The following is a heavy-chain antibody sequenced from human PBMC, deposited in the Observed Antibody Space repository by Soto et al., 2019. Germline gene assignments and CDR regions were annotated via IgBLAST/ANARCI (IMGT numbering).Heavy chain of an antibody. J-gene: IGHJ4*02. D-gene: IGHD2-21*02. V-gene: IGHV4-30-4*01. Sequence: QVQLQESGPGLVKPSQTLSLTCTVSGGSISSGDYYWSWIRQPPGKGLEWIGYIYYSGSTYYNPSLNSRVTISVDTSKNQFSLKLSSVTAADTAVYYCASSEVTAYYYFDYWGQGTLVTVSS. CDR3: ASSEVTAYYYFDY. CDR2: IYYSGST. CDR1: GGSISSGDYY.